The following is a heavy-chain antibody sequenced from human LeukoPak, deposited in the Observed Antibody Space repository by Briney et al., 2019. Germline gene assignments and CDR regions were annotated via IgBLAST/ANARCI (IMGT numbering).Heavy chain of an antibody. CDR1: GFTVSNKY. CDR2: IYSGGST. J-gene: IGHJ3*02. D-gene: IGHD2-15*01. Sequence: PGGSLRLSCAASGFTVSNKYMSWVHQAPGRGLEWVSVIYSGGSTYYADSVKGRFSISRDKSKNTLYLQMNSLRAEDTALYYCAREMYCSGGSCYGDAFDIWGQGTMVTVSS. CDR3: AREMYCSGGSCYGDAFDI. V-gene: IGHV3-66*01.